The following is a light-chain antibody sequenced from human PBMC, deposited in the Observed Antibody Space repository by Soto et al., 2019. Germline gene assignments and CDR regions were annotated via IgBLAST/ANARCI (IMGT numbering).Light chain of an antibody. Sequence: EIVLTQSPGTLSLSPGERATLSCRASQSVSSSFLAWYQQKPGQAPRLLIYGASSRATGIPDRFSGSGSETDFTLTISRLEPEDVATYYCQKYNSAPRTFGQGTKVDIK. J-gene: IGKJ1*01. CDR3: QKYNSAPRT. CDR2: GAS. CDR1: QSVSSSF. V-gene: IGKV3-20*01.